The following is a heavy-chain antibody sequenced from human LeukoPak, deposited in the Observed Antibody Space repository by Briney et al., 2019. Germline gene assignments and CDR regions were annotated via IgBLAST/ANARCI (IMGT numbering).Heavy chain of an antibody. Sequence: GASVKVSCKASGYTFTGYYIHWVRQAPGQGLEWMGWINPNSGGTNYAQKFQGRVTMTRDTSMSTAYMELSGLRSDDTAVYCCSRDSGYCSGGSCWYFDFWGQGTLVTVSA. D-gene: IGHD2-15*01. V-gene: IGHV1-2*02. J-gene: IGHJ4*02. CDR2: INPNSGGT. CDR1: GYTFTGYY. CDR3: SRDSGYCSGGSCWYFDF.